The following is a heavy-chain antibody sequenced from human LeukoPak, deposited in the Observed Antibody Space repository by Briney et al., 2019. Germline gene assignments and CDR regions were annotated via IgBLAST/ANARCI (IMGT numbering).Heavy chain of an antibody. D-gene: IGHD2-15*01. V-gene: IGHV3-23*01. J-gene: IGHJ5*02. CDR2: IANDGST. Sequence: SPRPSCTASGFAFSDYAMSWVRQAPGEGLEWVSGIANDGSTYYADSVKGRFTISIENSKNTLYLQMSSLTTEDTALYYCAKEAAGIGVPRFDPWGQGPLVTVSS. CDR3: AKEAAGIGVPRFDP. CDR1: GFAFSDYA.